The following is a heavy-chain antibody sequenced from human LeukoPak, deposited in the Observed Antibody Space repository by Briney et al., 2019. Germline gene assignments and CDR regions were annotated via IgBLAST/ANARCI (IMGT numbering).Heavy chain of an antibody. CDR1: GYTFTSHG. V-gene: IGHV1-46*01. CDR3: ARAGGSYYFDY. J-gene: IGHJ4*02. Sequence: ASVKVSCKASGYTFTSHGISWVRQAPGQGLEWMGIINPSGGSTSYAQKFQGRVTMTRDTSTSTVYMELSSLRSEDTAVYYCARAGGSYYFDYWGQGTLVTVSS. D-gene: IGHD1-26*01. CDR2: INPSGGST.